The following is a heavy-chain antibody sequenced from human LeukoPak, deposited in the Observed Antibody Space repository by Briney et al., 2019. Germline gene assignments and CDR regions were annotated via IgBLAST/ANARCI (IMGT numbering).Heavy chain of an antibody. D-gene: IGHD5-24*01. CDR2: IYYSGTT. Sequence: SETLSLTCTVPGGSISGDYWSWIRQPPGKGLEWIGYIYYSGTTNYNPSLKSRVTISVDTSKNQFSLKLTSVTAADTAVYYCARGGKWLQIDYWGQGTLVTVSS. V-gene: IGHV4-59*01. J-gene: IGHJ4*02. CDR3: ARGGKWLQIDY. CDR1: GGSISGDY.